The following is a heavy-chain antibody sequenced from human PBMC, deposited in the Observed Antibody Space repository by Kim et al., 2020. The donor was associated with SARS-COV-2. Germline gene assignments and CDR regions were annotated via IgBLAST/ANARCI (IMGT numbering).Heavy chain of an antibody. CDR1: GYTFTSYA. V-gene: IGHV1-3*01. CDR2: INAGNGNT. Sequence: ASVKVSCKASGYTFTSYAMHWVRQAPGQRLEWMGWINAGNGNTKYSQKFQGRVTITRDTSASTAYMELSSLRSEDTAVYYCARGGSYYDRYYFDYWGQGTLVTVSS. J-gene: IGHJ4*02. CDR3: ARGGSYYDRYYFDY. D-gene: IGHD1-26*01.